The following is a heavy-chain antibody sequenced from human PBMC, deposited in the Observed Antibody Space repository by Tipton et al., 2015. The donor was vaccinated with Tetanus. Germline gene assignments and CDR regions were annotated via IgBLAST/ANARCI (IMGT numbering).Heavy chain of an antibody. Sequence: SLRLSCAASGFTFSTYAMHWVRQAPGKGLEWVAGTSYDGTNKVYADSMGGRITISRDNSQSALYLQMNRRRTEDTAGYYCAGDAGGGDYFGVGVPYYYYGMDVWGQWTTVAVSS. CDR1: GFTFSTYA. D-gene: IGHD4-17*01. J-gene: IGHJ6*02. CDR3: AGDAGGGDYFGVGVPYYYYGMDV. V-gene: IGHV3-30-3*01. CDR2: TSYDGTNK.